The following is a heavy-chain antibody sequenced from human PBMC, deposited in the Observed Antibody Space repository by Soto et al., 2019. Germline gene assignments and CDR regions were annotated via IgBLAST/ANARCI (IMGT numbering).Heavy chain of an antibody. J-gene: IGHJ4*02. CDR3: AKDVHEGAFDY. CDR1: GCNFISYG. CDR2: ISYDGGNK. Sequence: GGSLRLSSTPSGCNFISYGIHWARQAPGKGLEWVALISYDGGNKYYADSVKGRFTISRDNSKNMVYLQMNSLRAEDTAVYYCAKDVHEGAFDYWGQGTLVTVSS. V-gene: IGHV3-30*18. D-gene: IGHD3-16*01.